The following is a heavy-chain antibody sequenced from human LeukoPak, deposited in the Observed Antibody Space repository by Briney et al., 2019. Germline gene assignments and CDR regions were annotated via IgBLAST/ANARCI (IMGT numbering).Heavy chain of an antibody. CDR3: ARACSSTSCSIDY. CDR2: INPNIVGT. D-gene: IGHD2-2*01. J-gene: IGHJ4*01. Sequence: ASVRVSCKASGYTFTGYYMHWVRQAPGQGLEWMGWINPNIVGTNYAQKFQGRVTMIRDTSISTAYMELSRLRSDDTAVYYCARACSSTSCSIDYWGQEPWSPSPQ. CDR1: GYTFTGYY. V-gene: IGHV1-2*02.